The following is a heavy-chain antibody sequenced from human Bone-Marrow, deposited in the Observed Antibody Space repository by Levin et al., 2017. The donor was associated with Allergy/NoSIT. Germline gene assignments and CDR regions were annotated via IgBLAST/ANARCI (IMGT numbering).Heavy chain of an antibody. J-gene: IGHJ4*02. CDR1: GDSISSYY. Sequence: ASETLSLTCTVSGDSISSYYWNWIRQPPGKGLEWIGYIYYTGSTNYNPSLKSRVTISVDTSKNQFSLKLSSVTAADTAVYYCARRGSGRPFDYWGQGTLVTVSS. CDR3: ARRGSGRPFDY. CDR2: IYYTGST. D-gene: IGHD3-10*01. V-gene: IGHV4-59*08.